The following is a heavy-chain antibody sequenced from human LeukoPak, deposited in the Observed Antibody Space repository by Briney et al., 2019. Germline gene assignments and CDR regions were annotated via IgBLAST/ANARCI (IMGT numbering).Heavy chain of an antibody. D-gene: IGHD6-6*01. CDR1: VFTASNTY. J-gene: IGHJ4*02. CDR2: IYSGGST. CDR3: ARVIAARHFDY. V-gene: IGHV3-66*01. Sequence: GGALRHSCAASVFTASNTYLSWVRPAPGRGLVWVSLIYSGGSTYYADSVKGRFTISRDNSMNTMFLQMNRLRAEDTAVYFFARVIAARHFDYWGQGTLVTVSS.